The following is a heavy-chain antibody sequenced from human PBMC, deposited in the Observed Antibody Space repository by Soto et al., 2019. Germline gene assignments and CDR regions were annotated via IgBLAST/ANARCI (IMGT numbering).Heavy chain of an antibody. D-gene: IGHD4-17*01. V-gene: IGHV3-7*01. CDR2: IKQDGSEK. J-gene: IGHJ4*02. CDR3: ARVTTMGGY. Sequence: EVQLVESGGGLVQPGGTLRLSCAAPGFRFRDYWMYWVRQTPGKGLEWVANIKQDGSEKYYVDSVKGRFTISRDNARNSLFLQMDGLRAEDTAVYFCARVTTMGGYWGQGTLVTVSS. CDR1: GFRFRDYW.